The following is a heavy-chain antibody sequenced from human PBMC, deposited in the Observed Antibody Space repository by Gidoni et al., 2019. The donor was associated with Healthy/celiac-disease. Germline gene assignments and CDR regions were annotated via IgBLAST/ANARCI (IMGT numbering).Heavy chain of an antibody. V-gene: IGHV1-46*01. Sequence: QVQLVQSGAEVKKPGASVKVSCKASGYTFTSYYMHWVRQAPGQGLEWMGIINPSGGSTSYAQKFQGRVTMTRDTSTSTVYMELSSLRSEDTAVYYCARDLGYGDYEGGPIDYWGQGTLVTVSS. CDR3: ARDLGYGDYEGGPIDY. CDR1: GYTFTSYY. CDR2: INPSGGST. J-gene: IGHJ4*02. D-gene: IGHD4-17*01.